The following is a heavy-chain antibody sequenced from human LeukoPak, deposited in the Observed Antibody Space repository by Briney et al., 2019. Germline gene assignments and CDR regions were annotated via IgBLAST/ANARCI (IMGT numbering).Heavy chain of an antibody. V-gene: IGHV4-59*04. J-gene: IGHJ4*02. Sequence: PSETLSLTCTVSGGSISSYYWGWIRQPPGKGLEWIGYIYYSGTIYYNPSLKSRVTMSVDTSKNQFSLKLTSVTAVDTAVYYCARTSSGWSYDFDYWGQGTLVTVSS. CDR2: IYYSGTI. CDR1: GGSISSYY. D-gene: IGHD6-19*01. CDR3: ARTSSGWSYDFDY.